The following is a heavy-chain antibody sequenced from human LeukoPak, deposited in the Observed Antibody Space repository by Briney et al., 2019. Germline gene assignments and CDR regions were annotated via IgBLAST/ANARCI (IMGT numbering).Heavy chain of an antibody. CDR1: GYTFTGYY. J-gene: IGHJ3*02. Sequence: GASVKVSCKGSGYTFTGYYIKWVREAPGEGGERMGGINPNSGGTNYAQKFQGRVTMTRDTSISTAYMELSRLRSDDTAVYYCARDNLLDAFDIWGQGTMVTVSS. CDR2: INPNSGGT. V-gene: IGHV1-2*02. CDR3: ARDNLLDAFDI.